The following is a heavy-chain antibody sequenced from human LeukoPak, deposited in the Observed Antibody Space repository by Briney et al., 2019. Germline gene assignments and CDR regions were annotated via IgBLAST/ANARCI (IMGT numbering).Heavy chain of an antibody. Sequence: GGTLRLSCSGSGFTFSSYSMNWVRQAPGKGLEWVSSISSSSSYIYYADSVKGRFTISRDNAKNSLYLQMNSLRAEDTAVYYCARGGPDYFDYWGQGTLVTVSS. CDR2: ISSSSSYI. V-gene: IGHV3-21*01. CDR3: ARGGPDYFDY. J-gene: IGHJ4*02. CDR1: GFTFSSYS.